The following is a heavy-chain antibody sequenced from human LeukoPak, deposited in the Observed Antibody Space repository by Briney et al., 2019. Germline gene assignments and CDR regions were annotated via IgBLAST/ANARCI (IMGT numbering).Heavy chain of an antibody. D-gene: IGHD5-18*01. V-gene: IGHV3-23*01. CDR2: ITDSGGNT. CDR3: AKSRAMVSNFDY. CDR1: GFTFSSYA. J-gene: IGHJ4*02. Sequence: GGSLRLSCAASGFTFSSYAMSWVRQAPGKGLEGFSAITDSGGNTFYADSVKGRFTISRDNSKNTLYLQMNSLRAEDTAVYFCAKSRAMVSNFDYWGQGTLVTVSS.